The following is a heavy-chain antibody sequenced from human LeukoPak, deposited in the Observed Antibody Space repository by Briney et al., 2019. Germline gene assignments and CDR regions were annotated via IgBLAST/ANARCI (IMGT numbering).Heavy chain of an antibody. CDR2: ISYDGSSK. Sequence: GGSLRLSCAASGFTFSSYAMHWVRQAPGKGLEWVAVISYDGSSKYYADSVKGRFTISRDNSKNTLYLQMNSLRAEDTAVYYCARSCSSTSCYKTLDYWGQGTLVTVSS. D-gene: IGHD2-2*02. V-gene: IGHV3-30-3*01. J-gene: IGHJ4*02. CDR3: ARSCSSTSCYKTLDY. CDR1: GFTFSSYA.